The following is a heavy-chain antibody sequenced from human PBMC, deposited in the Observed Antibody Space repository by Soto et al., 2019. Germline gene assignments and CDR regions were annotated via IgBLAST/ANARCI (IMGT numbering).Heavy chain of an antibody. J-gene: IGHJ4*02. CDR1: GGSISSSSYY. Sequence: SETLSLTCTVSGGSISSSSYYWGWIRQPPGKGLEWIGSIYYSGSTYYNPSLKSRVTISVDTSKNQFSLKLSSVTAADTAVYYCASGVTYYYDSSGYYLDYWGQGTLVTVSS. D-gene: IGHD3-22*01. CDR2: IYYSGST. V-gene: IGHV4-39*01. CDR3: ASGVTYYYDSSGYYLDY.